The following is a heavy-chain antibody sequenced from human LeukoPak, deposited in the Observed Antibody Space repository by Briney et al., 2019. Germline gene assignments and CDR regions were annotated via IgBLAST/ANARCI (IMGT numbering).Heavy chain of an antibody. CDR3: ARGDSSGPDYYYYMDV. D-gene: IGHD6-19*01. CDR2: IGSSGSTI. V-gene: IGHV3-48*03. CDR1: GFTFRDHE. Sequence: GGSLRLSCAVSGFTFRDHEMTWVRQSPGKGLEWISYIGSSGSTIYYADSVKGRFTVSRDNAKNSLYLQMTSLRAEDTAVYYCARGDSSGPDYYYYMDVWGKGTTVAISS. J-gene: IGHJ6*03.